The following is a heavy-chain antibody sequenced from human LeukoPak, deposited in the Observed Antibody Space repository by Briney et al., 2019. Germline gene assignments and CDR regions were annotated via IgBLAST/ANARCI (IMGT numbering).Heavy chain of an antibody. J-gene: IGHJ6*02. CDR3: ATSNLEQLVLDYYYGMDV. D-gene: IGHD6-6*01. CDR1: GGPFSGYY. Sequence: SETLSLTCAVYGGPFSGYYWSWLRQPPGKGLEWIGEINHSGSTNYNPSLKSRVTISVDTSKNQFSLKLSSVTAADTAVYYCATSNLEQLVLDYYYGMDVWGQGTTVTVSS. V-gene: IGHV4-34*01. CDR2: INHSGST.